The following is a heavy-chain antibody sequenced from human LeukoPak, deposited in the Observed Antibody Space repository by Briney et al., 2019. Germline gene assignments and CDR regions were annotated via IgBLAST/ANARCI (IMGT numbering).Heavy chain of an antibody. CDR3: ARPRLEYCSGGSCFDALDI. J-gene: IGHJ3*02. D-gene: IGHD2-15*01. CDR2: ISGSGSTT. CDR1: GFTFSSYE. V-gene: IGHV3-23*01. Sequence: PGGSLRLSCAASGFTFSSYEMNWVRQAPGKGLEWVSAISGSGSTTYYADSVKGRFTISRDNSKNTLFLQMNSLTAEDTAIYSCARPRLEYCSGGSCFDALDIWGQGTMVTVSS.